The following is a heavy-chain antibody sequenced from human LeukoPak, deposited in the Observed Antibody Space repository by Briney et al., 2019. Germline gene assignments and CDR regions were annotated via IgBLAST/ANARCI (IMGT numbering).Heavy chain of an antibody. CDR3: ARVKYCSGGSCYSVYFDY. CDR1: GFTFSDYY. CDR2: ISSSGSTI. V-gene: IGHV3-11*04. D-gene: IGHD2-15*01. J-gene: IGHJ4*02. Sequence: GGSLRLSCAASGFTFSDYYMSWIRQAPGKGLEWASYISSSGSTIYYADSVKGRFTISRDNAKNSLYLQMNSLRAEDTAVYYCARVKYCSGGSCYSVYFDYWGQGTLVTVSS.